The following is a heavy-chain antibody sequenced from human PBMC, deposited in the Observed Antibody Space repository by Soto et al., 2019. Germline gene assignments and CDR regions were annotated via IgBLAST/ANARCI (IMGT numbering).Heavy chain of an antibody. J-gene: IGHJ6*02. D-gene: IGHD6-6*01. CDR2: INHSGST. CDR3: ARGVSVYSSSSTSVGKYYYYGMDV. V-gene: IGHV4-34*01. Sequence: SETLSLTCAVEGGSCSGYYCSWIRKPPGKGLEWIGEINHSGSTNYNPSLKSRVTISVDTSKNQFSLKLSSVTAADTAVYYCARGVSVYSSSSTSVGKYYYYGMDVWGQGTTVTVS. CDR1: GGSCSGYY.